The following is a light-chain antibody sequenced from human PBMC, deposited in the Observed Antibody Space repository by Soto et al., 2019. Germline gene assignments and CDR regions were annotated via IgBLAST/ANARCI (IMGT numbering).Light chain of an antibody. CDR2: GIS. V-gene: IGKV3-20*01. J-gene: IGKJ4*01. Sequence: EIVLTQSPGTLSLSPGERATLSCRASQSVRNNYLAWYQQKPGQAPRLLIYGISSRATGIPDRVIGSGSGTDFTLTNTRLEPEDFAVYYCQQYGNSPLTFGGGTKVEIK. CDR1: QSVRNNY. CDR3: QQYGNSPLT.